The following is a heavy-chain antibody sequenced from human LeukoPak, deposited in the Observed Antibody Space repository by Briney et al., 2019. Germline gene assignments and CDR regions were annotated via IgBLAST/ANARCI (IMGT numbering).Heavy chain of an antibody. V-gene: IGHV1-18*01. J-gene: IGHJ5*02. D-gene: IGHD2-15*01. Sequence: ASVKVSCKASGYTFISYGISWVRQAPGQWVEGMGWISAYNGNTNYAQKLQCRVTMTTDTSTSTAYMELRRLRSDDTAVYYCARDGARHCSGGSCYRFDPWGQGTLVTVSS. CDR3: ARDGARHCSGGSCYRFDP. CDR1: GYTFISYG. CDR2: ISAYNGNT.